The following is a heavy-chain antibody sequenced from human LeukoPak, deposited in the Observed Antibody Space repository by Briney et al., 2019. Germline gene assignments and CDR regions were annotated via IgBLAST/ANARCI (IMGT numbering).Heavy chain of an antibody. J-gene: IGHJ4*02. CDR3: ARDCWDYGSGSYCGIDY. CDR1: GFTFSGYN. Sequence: SGGSLRLSCAASGFTFSGYNTNWVRQAPGKGLGWVSSITSSSNYIYYADSVKGRFTISRDNAKNSLYLQMNSLRAEDTTVYYCARDCWDYGSGSYCGIDYWGQGTLVTVSS. CDR2: ITSSSNYI. V-gene: IGHV3-21*03. D-gene: IGHD3-10*01.